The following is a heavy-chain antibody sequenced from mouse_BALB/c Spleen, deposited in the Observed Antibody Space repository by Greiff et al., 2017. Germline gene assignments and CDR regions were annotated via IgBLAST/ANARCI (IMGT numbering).Heavy chain of an antibody. Sequence: LQQPGSELVRPGASVKLSCKASGYTFTSYWMHWVKPWPGQGLEWIGNIYPGSGSTNYDEKFKSKATLTVDPSSSTAYMQLSSLTSEDSAVYYCTRDSLPLKILDDWGQGTTLTVSS. J-gene: IGHJ2*01. CDR2: IYPGSGST. V-gene: IGHV1S22*01. CDR3: TRDSLPLKILDD. D-gene: IGHD5-5*01. CDR1: GYTFTSYW.